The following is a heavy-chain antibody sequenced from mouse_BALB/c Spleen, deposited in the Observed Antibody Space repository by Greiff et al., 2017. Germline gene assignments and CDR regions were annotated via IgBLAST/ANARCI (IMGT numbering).Heavy chain of an antibody. Sequence: EVKVVESGGGLVQPGGSRKLSCAASGFTFSSFGMPWVRQAPEKGLEWVADISSGSSTIYYADEVKGRFTISRGNPKNTLVLQMTSLRSEDTAIYYCARRNDAMDYWGQGTSVTVSS. V-gene: IGHV5-17*02. J-gene: IGHJ4*01. CDR1: GFTFSSFG. CDR2: ISSGSSTI. CDR3: ARRNDAMDY.